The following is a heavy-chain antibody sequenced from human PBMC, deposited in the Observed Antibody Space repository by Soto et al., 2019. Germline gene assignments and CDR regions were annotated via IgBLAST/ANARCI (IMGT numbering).Heavy chain of an antibody. CDR3: ARHSSSATRAGYFDY. CDR1: GGSIGSSSYY. Sequence: SETLSLTCTVSGGSIGSSSYYWGWIRQPPGKGLEWIGSIYYSGSTYYNPSLKSRVTISVDTSKNQFSLKLSSVTAADTAVYYCARHSSSATRAGYFDYWGQATLVTVS. CDR2: IYYSGST. V-gene: IGHV4-39*01. D-gene: IGHD3-10*01. J-gene: IGHJ4*02.